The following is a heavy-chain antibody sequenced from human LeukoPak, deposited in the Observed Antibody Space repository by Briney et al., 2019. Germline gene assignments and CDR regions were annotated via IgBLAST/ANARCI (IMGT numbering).Heavy chain of an antibody. CDR1: GFTFVNYW. CDR2: IKQDGSEK. D-gene: IGHD4-17*01. V-gene: IGHV3-7*01. Sequence: PGGSLRLSCAASGFTFVNYWMTWVRQAPGKGLEWVANIKQDGSEKYYVDSVKGRFTFSRDNARNSLYLQVNSLRAEDTAVYYCARAYGDYYYYYGVDVWGQGTTVTVSS. CDR3: ARAYGDYYYYYGVDV. J-gene: IGHJ6*02.